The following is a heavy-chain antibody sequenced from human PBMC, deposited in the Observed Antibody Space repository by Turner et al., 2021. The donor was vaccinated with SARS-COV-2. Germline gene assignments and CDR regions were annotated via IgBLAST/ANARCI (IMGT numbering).Heavy chain of an antibody. CDR2: ISFVGSRK. CDR1: GFTFSSYG. J-gene: IGHJ4*02. V-gene: IGHV3-30*18. D-gene: IGHD3-22*01. Sequence: QVQLVESGGGVVQPGRSLRLSCAASGFTFSSYGMHWVRQAPGKGLGWVAFISFVGSRKYYADSVKGRFTISRDNSKNTLYLQMNSLRAEDTAIYYCAKDHGLHDYYDSSGYWGTFDYWGQGTLVTVSS. CDR3: AKDHGLHDYYDSSGYWGTFDY.